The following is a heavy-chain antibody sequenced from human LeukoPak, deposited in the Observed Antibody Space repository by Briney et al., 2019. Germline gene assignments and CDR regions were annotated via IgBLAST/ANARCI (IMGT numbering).Heavy chain of an antibody. CDR1: GYTFTSYD. D-gene: IGHD2-21*02. Sequence: ASVTVSCKASGYTFTSYDINWVRQASGQGLEWLGWMNPYTGDRGYAQRFQGRLSITSDTSISTAYMELGSLKSDDTAVYFCARTTSLTASGYDCWGQGTLVTVSS. V-gene: IGHV1-8*03. CDR2: MNPYTGDR. CDR3: ARTTSLTASGYDC. J-gene: IGHJ4*02.